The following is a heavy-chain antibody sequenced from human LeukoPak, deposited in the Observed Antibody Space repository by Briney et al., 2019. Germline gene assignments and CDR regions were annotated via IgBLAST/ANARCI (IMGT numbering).Heavy chain of an antibody. CDR1: GYTFTSYY. J-gene: IGHJ4*02. CDR2: INPNSGVT. D-gene: IGHD3-10*01. V-gene: IGHV1-2*02. Sequence: ASVKVSCKASGYTFTSYYMHWVRQAPGQGLEWLGWINPNSGVTYFAQKLQGRVTLTRDTSIDTAYMELSRLTSDDTAVYYCATDTSQVGVMNAPQGYFDYWGQGTLVTVSP. CDR3: ATDTSQVGVMNAPQGYFDY.